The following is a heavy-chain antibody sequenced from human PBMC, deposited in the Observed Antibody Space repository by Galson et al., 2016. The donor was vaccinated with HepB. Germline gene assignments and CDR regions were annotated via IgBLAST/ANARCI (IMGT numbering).Heavy chain of an antibody. CDR1: GFTFRTNA. CDR2: ISGAGLT. V-gene: IGHV3-23*01. D-gene: IGHD2-15*01. J-gene: IGHJ4*02. CDR3: AKDAGFCSVPRCSIPPYYFDY. Sequence: SLRLSCAPSGFTFRTNAMSWVRQAPGKGLEWVSTISGAGLTFYADSVKGRFTISRDNAKNPLWLQMNSLRAEDAATYYCAKDAGFCSVPRCSIPPYYFDYWGQGSRLTVSS.